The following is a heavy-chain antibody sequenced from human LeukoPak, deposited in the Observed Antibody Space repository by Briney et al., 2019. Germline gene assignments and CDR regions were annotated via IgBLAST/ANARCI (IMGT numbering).Heavy chain of an antibody. CDR2: IYYSGST. D-gene: IGHD1-14*01. CDR3: ARQNLRTYYYYGMDV. CDR1: GGSISSSSYY. Sequence: SETLPLTCTVSGGSISSSSYYWGWIRQPPGKGLEWIGSIYYSGSTYYNPSLKSRVTISVDTSKNQFSLKLSSVTAADTAVYYCARQNLRTYYYYGMDVWGQGTTVTVSS. V-gene: IGHV4-39*01. J-gene: IGHJ6*02.